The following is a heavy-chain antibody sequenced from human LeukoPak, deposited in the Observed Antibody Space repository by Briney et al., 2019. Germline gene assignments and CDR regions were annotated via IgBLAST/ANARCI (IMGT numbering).Heavy chain of an antibody. V-gene: IGHV1-69*01. J-gene: IGHJ4*02. CDR2: IIPIFGTA. D-gene: IGHD3-16*01. CDR1: GGTFSSYA. Sequence: SVKVSCKASGGTFSSYAISRVRQAPGQGLEWLGGIIPIFGTANYAQKFQGRVTITADESTSTAYMELSSLRSEDTAVYYCARDLGNPGGGFDYWGQGTLVTVSS. CDR3: ARDLGNPGGGFDY.